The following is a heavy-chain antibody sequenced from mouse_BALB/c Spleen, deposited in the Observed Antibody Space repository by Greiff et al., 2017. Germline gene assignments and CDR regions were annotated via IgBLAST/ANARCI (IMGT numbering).Heavy chain of an antibody. D-gene: IGHD6-1*01. CDR1: GFTFSNYW. Sequence: EVKLEESGGGLVQPGGSMKLSCVASGFTFSNYWMNWVRQSPEKGLEWVAEIRLKSNNYATHYAESVKGRFTISRDDSKSSVYLQMNNLRAEDTGIYYCTPLAYWGQGTLVTVSA. CDR3: TPLAY. CDR2: IRLKSNNYAT. J-gene: IGHJ3*01. V-gene: IGHV6-6*02.